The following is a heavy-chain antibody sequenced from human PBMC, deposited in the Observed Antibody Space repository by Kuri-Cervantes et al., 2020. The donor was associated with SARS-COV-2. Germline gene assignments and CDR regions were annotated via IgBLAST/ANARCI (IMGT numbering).Heavy chain of an antibody. CDR2: IYVRSRDT. V-gene: IGHV3-23*03. CDR1: GFIFSNYG. CDR3: ARWDYDFWSGYPYYYYGMDV. Sequence: GESLKISCAASGFIFSNYGMGWVRQAPGKGLEWVSVIYVRSRDTKYADSVRGRFTVARDDSKKTLYLQMNSLRVEDTAVYYCARWDYDFWSGYPYYYYGMDVWGQGTTVTGYS. J-gene: IGHJ6*02. D-gene: IGHD3-3*01.